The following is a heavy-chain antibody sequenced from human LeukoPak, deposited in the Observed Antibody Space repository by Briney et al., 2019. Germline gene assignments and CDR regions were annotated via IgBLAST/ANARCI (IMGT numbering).Heavy chain of an antibody. CDR2: IYHSGRT. CDR3: ARTYSGSPDY. Sequence: SETLSLTCAVSGGSISSSNWWSWVRQPPGKGLEWIGEIYHSGRTIYNPSLKSRVTISVDNSKNQFSLKLNSVTAADTAVYYCARTYSGSPDYWGQGTLVTVSS. D-gene: IGHD1-26*01. CDR1: GGSISSSNW. J-gene: IGHJ4*02. V-gene: IGHV4-4*02.